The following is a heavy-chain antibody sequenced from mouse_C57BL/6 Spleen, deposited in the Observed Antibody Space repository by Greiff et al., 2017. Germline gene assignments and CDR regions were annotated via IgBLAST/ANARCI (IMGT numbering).Heavy chain of an antibody. CDR2: IYPGDGDT. CDR3: ARGGVADY. CDR1: GYAFSSSW. V-gene: IGHV1-82*01. J-gene: IGHJ2*01. D-gene: IGHD1-1*02. Sequence: QVQLKESGPELVKPGASVKISCKASGYAFSSSWMNWVKQRPGKGLEWIGRIYPGDGDTNYNGKFKGKATLTADKSSSTAYMQLSSLTSEDSAVSFCARGGVADYWGQGTTLTVSS.